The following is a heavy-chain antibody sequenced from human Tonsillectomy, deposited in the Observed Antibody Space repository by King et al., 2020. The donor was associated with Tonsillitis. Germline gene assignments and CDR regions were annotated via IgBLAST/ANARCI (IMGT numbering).Heavy chain of an antibody. Sequence: QLQESGPGLVKPSETLSLTCAVSGYSISSGYYWGWIRQPPGKGLEWIGSIYHSGSTYYNPSLKSRVTISVDTSKNQFSLTLSSVTAADTAVYYCAREGGYCSGGSCYSDLNWFDPWGQGTLVTVSS. CDR3: AREGGYCSGGSCYSDLNWFDP. J-gene: IGHJ5*02. CDR2: IYHSGST. D-gene: IGHD2-15*01. CDR1: GYSISSGYY. V-gene: IGHV4-38-2*02.